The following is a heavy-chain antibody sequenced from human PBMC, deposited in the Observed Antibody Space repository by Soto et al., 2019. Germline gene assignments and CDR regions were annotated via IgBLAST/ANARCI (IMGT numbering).Heavy chain of an antibody. D-gene: IGHD3-22*01. CDR1: GYSFTSYW. CDR3: ARRYDSSGYLYYYGMDV. V-gene: IGHV5-51*01. CDR2: IYPGDSDT. Sequence: GGSLKISCKGSGYSFTSYWIGWVRQMPGKGLEWMGIIYPGDSDTRYSPSFQGQVTISADKSISTAYLQWSSLKASDTAMYYCARRYDSSGYLYYYGMDVWGQGTTVTVSS. J-gene: IGHJ6*02.